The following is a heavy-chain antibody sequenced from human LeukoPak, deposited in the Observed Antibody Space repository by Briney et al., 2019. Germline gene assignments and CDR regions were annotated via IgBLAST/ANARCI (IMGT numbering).Heavy chain of an antibody. CDR1: GYTFTNYG. J-gene: IGHJ3*02. CDR3: ARGRYCSGGSCYSGAFDN. CDR2: SSAHNGNT. V-gene: IGHV1-18*01. Sequence: ASVKESCKASGYTFTNYGISGVRQAPGQGLEWMGWSSAHNGNTDYAQKVQGRVTMTTDTSTSTAYMELRSLRSDDTAVYYRARGRYCSGGSCYSGAFDNWGQGTMVTVSS. D-gene: IGHD2-15*01.